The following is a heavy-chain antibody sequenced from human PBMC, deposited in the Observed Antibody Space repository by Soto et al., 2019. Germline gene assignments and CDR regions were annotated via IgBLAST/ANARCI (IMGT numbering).Heavy chain of an antibody. Sequence: GGSLRLSCAASGFTFSSYAMSWVRQAPGKGLEWVSAISGSGGSTYYADSVKGRFTISRDNSKNTLYLQMNSLRAEDTAVYYCAKVGYCSSTSCYLGVPERRFGGWYFDLWGRDTLVTVSS. D-gene: IGHD2-2*01. CDR2: ISGSGGST. CDR1: GFTFSSYA. CDR3: AKVGYCSSTSCYLGVPERRFGGWYFDL. J-gene: IGHJ2*01. V-gene: IGHV3-23*01.